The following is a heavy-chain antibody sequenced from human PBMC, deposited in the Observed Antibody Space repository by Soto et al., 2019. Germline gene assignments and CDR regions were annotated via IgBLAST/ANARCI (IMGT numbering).Heavy chain of an antibody. Sequence: QVHLVQSGAEVKKPGASVKVSCKASGYTFTSYGITWVRQAPGQGLEWMGWISAHNGNTDYAQKFQGRVIVTRDTSTSTAYMELRSLRSDDTAVYYCGRGRYGDYWGQGALVTVSS. J-gene: IGHJ4*02. D-gene: IGHD1-1*01. CDR2: ISAHNGNT. V-gene: IGHV1-18*01. CDR1: GYTFTSYG. CDR3: GRGRYGDY.